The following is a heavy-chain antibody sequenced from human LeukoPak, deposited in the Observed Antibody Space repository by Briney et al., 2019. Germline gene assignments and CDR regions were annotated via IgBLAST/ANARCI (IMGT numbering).Heavy chain of an antibody. CDR2: IVVGSGNT. J-gene: IGHJ6*03. CDR1: GFTFTSSA. Sequence: SVKVSCKASGFTFTSSAVQWVRQARGQRLECIGWIVVGSGNTNYAQKFQGRVTMTEDTSTDTAYMELSSLRSEDTAVYYCATETLKRPPMDVWGKGTTVTVSS. CDR3: ATETLKRPPMDV. V-gene: IGHV1-58*01. D-gene: IGHD1-14*01.